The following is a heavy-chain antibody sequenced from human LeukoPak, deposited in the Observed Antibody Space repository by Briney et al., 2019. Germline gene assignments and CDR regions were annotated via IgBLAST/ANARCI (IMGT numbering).Heavy chain of an antibody. V-gene: IGHV3-53*01. D-gene: IGHD2-2*01. CDR1: GFTVSTHY. CDR2: IYSDDSS. J-gene: IGHJ4*02. Sequence: PVWSLRLSCTASGFTVSTHYMIWVRQSPRTGREGVSVIYSDDSSYYADSVKGRFTIARESSKNTAYLQMNGLSIDDAAVYYCARGYCSGTTCLTIDCWGKGTMVTVSS. CDR3: ARGYCSGTTCLTIDC.